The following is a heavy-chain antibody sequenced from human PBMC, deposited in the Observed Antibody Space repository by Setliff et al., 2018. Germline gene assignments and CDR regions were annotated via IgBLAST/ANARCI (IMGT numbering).Heavy chain of an antibody. Sequence: GGSLRLSCTASGFTFSSYAVSWVRQAPGKGLEWVSTIFGGGTSTYYADSVKGRFTISRDNSKSSLYLQMNSLRAEDTAVYYCAKAASPLFAIVGVEYYFDSWGQGILVTVSS. J-gene: IGHJ4*02. CDR2: IFGGGTST. CDR1: GFTFSSYA. V-gene: IGHV3-23*03. CDR3: AKAASPLFAIVGVEYYFDS. D-gene: IGHD3-3*01.